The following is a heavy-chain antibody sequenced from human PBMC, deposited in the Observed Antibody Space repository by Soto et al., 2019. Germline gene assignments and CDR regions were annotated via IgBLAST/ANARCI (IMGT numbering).Heavy chain of an antibody. CDR2: ISAYNGNT. J-gene: IGHJ4*02. V-gene: IGHV1-18*04. CDR1: GYTFTSYG. D-gene: IGHD6-19*01. CDR3: ARGRIRRSSGWYTTFFDY. Sequence: ASVKVSCKASGYTFTSYGISWVRQAPGQGLEWMGWISAYNGNTNYAQKLQGRVTMTTDTSTSTAYMELRSLRSEDTAVYYCARGRIRRSSGWYTTFFDYWGQGTLVTVSS.